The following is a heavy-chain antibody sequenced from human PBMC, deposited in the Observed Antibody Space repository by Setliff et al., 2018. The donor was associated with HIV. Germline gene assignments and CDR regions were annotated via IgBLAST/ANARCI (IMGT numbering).Heavy chain of an antibody. D-gene: IGHD2-15*01. V-gene: IGHV1-2*04. CDR2: INPNSGGT. J-gene: IGHJ4*02. Sequence: ASVKVSCEASGYTFTGYYMHWVRQAPGQGLEWMGWINPNSGGTNYAQKFQGWVTMTRDTSISTAYMEVSRLTSDDTAVYYCARGGDTDIVVVVAAFHLDYWGQGTLVTVSS. CDR3: ARGGDTDIVVVVAAFHLDY. CDR1: GYTFTGYY.